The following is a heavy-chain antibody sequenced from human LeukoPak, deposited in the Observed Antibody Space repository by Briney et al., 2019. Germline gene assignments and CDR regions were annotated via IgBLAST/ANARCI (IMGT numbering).Heavy chain of an antibody. CDR1: GFTFNNYW. CDR3: ATDRGATWVKRFDD. Sequence: GGSLRLSCAASGFTFNNYWMNWVRRAPGTRVEPVANNDQGGSEKNYVYSVKGRFTISRDNARISLYLQMDSLSAEDTAVYYCATDRGATWVKRFDDWGQGTPVTVSS. J-gene: IGHJ4*02. D-gene: IGHD1-1*01. V-gene: IGHV3-7*01. CDR2: NDQGGSEK.